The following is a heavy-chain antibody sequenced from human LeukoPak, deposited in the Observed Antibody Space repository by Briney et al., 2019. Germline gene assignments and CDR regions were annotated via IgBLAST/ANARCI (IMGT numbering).Heavy chain of an antibody. CDR3: ARSAYCSGGSCYGYYYYMDV. J-gene: IGHJ6*03. CDR2: INPNSGGT. CDR1: GYTFTGYY. V-gene: IGHV1-2*02. Sequence: ASVKVSCKASGYTFTGYYMHWVRQAPGQGLEWMGWINPNSGGTKYAQKFQGRVTMTRDTSISTAYMELSRLRSDDTAVYYCARSAYCSGGSCYGYYYYMDVWGKGTTVTVCS. D-gene: IGHD2-15*01.